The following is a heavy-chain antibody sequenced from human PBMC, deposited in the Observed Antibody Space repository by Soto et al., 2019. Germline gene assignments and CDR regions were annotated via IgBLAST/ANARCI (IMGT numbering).Heavy chain of an antibody. CDR3: AKDSGVAGSGSSFYYYYYMDV. CDR2: ISGSGGST. D-gene: IGHD3-10*01. CDR1: GFTFSSYA. Sequence: EVQLLESGGGLVQPGGSLRLSCAASGFTFSSYAMSWVRQAPGKGLEWVSAISGSGGSTYYADSVKGRFTISRDNSKNTLYLQMNSLRAEDTAVYYCAKDSGVAGSGSSFYYYYYMDVWGKGTTVTVSS. V-gene: IGHV3-23*01. J-gene: IGHJ6*03.